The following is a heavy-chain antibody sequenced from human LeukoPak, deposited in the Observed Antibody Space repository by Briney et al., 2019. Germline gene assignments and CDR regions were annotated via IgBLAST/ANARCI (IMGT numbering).Heavy chain of an antibody. D-gene: IGHD2-21*01. CDR1: GGSISSNSNY. CDR2: ISYGGST. J-gene: IGHJ4*02. CDR3: ARQALWFFDH. V-gene: IGHV4-39*01. Sequence: PSETLSLTCTVSGGSISSNSNYWAWIHQPPGRGLEWIGSISYGGSTYYSPSLESRVTISVDTSKNQFSLRLSSVTAADTAVYYCARQALWFFDHWGQGTLVTVSS.